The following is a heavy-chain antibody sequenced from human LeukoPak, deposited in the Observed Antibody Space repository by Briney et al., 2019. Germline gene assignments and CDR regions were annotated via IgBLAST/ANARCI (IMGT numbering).Heavy chain of an antibody. V-gene: IGHV3-23*01. J-gene: IGHJ3*02. CDR3: AKDLRRCGGDCRLSAFDI. CDR1: RFTFSSYA. D-gene: IGHD2-21*01. Sequence: PGGSLRLSCAASRFTFSSYAMSWVRQAPGKGLEWVSAISGSGGSTYYADSVKGRFTISRDNSKNTLYLQMNSLRAEDTAVYYCAKDLRRCGGDCRLSAFDIWGQGTMVTVSS. CDR2: ISGSGGST.